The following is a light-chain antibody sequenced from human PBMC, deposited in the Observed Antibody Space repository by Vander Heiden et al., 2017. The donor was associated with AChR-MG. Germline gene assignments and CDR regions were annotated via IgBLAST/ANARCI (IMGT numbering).Light chain of an antibody. CDR3: HKYGSSPRT. Sequence: EIVLTQSPGTLSLSPGERATLSCRASQSVSSNYLAWYQQTPGQAPRLIIDASSSRATGIPDSFGGSGSGTDFTLTINRLEPVDVSVYYCHKYGSSPRTFGQGTKVEIK. J-gene: IGKJ1*01. V-gene: IGKV3-20*01. CDR2: ASS. CDR1: QSVSSNY.